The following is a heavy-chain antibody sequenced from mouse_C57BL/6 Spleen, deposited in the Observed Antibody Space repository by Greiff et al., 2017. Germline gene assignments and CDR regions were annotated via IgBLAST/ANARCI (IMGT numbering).Heavy chain of an antibody. V-gene: IGHV5-6*01. J-gene: IGHJ1*03. CDR2: ISSGGSYT. D-gene: IGHD1-1*01. CDR1: GFTFSSYG. CDR3: ARHYYGSSDWYFDV. Sequence: EVKLVESGGDLVKPGGSLKLSCAASGFTFSSYGMSWVRQTPDKRLEWVATISSGGSYTYYPDSVKGRFTISRDNAKNTLYLQMSSLKSEDTAMYYCARHYYGSSDWYFDVWGTGTTVTVSS.